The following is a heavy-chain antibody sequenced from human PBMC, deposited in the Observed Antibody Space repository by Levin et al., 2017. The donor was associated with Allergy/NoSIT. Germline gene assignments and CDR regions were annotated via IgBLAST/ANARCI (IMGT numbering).Heavy chain of an antibody. Sequence: SETLSLTCTVSGGSISSYYWSWIRQPPGKGLEWIGYIYYSGSTNYNPSLKSRVTISVDTSKNQFSLKLSSVTAADTAVYYCARSRVGDQAYYYYYYYMDGWGKGTTVTVSS. V-gene: IGHV4-59*08. CDR2: IYYSGST. D-gene: IGHD3-16*01. J-gene: IGHJ6*03. CDR1: GGSISSYY. CDR3: ARSRVGDQAYYYYYYYMDG.